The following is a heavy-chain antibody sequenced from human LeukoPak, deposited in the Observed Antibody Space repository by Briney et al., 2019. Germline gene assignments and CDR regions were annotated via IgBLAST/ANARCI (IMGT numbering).Heavy chain of an antibody. CDR1: GGSISNYY. J-gene: IGHJ2*01. D-gene: IGHD1-26*01. V-gene: IGHV4-59*12. Sequence: SETLSHTCTVSGGSISNYYWSWTRQPPGKGLEWIGYIHNTGRTNYNPSLKSRVTISVDKSKNQFSLKLSSVTAADTAVYYCARDWEYFDLWGRGTLVTVSS. CDR2: IHNTGRT. CDR3: ARDWEYFDL.